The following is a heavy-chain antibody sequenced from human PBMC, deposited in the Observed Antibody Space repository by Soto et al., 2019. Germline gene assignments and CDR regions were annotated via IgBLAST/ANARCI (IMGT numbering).Heavy chain of an antibody. CDR1: GFTFSSYA. V-gene: IGHV3-23*01. CDR2: LSASDGST. Sequence: GGPLRLSCAASGFTFSSYAMSWVRQAPGKGLEWVSALSASDGSTYYADSVKGRFTISRDNSKNTLYLQMNSLRADDTAVYYCAKGGYSAYWGQGTLVTVSS. CDR3: AKGGYSAY. J-gene: IGHJ4*02.